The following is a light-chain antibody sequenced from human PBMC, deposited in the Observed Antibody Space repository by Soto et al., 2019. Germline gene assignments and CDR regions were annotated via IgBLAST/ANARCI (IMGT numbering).Light chain of an antibody. CDR1: QNIDNK. V-gene: IGKV3-15*01. CDR2: DAS. Sequence: EIVMTQSPATLSVSPGARATLSCRASQNIDNKLVWYQQKPGQVPRLLIYDASTRATGIPARFSGSGSGTEFTLTISSLQSEDFAFYYCQQFHYWWTFGQGTKVEIK. J-gene: IGKJ1*01. CDR3: QQFHYWWT.